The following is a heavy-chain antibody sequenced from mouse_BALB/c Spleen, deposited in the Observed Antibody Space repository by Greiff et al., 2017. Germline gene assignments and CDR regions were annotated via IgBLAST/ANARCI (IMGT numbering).Heavy chain of an antibody. CDR2: INPSSGYT. Sequence: QVHVKQSGAELARPGASVKMSCKASGYTFTSYTMHWVKQRPGQGLEWIGYINPSSGYTNYNQKFKDKATLTADKSSSTAYMQLSSLTSEDSAVYYCARDHYGNYVFAYWGQGTLVTVSA. D-gene: IGHD2-1*01. CDR3: ARDHYGNYVFAY. CDR1: GYTFTSYT. V-gene: IGHV1-4*01. J-gene: IGHJ3*01.